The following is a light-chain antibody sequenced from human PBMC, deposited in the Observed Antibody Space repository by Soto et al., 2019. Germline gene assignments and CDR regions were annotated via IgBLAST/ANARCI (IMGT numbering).Light chain of an antibody. J-gene: IGLJ1*01. V-gene: IGLV2-11*01. Sequence: QSVLTQPRSVSGSPGQSVTISCTGTSSDVGVYNYVSWYQQYPGKAPKIMIYDVSKRPSGVPDRFSGSKSDNTASLTISGLQAEDEAYYCCCSYAGSYTFVFGIGTKVTVL. CDR1: SSDVGVYNY. CDR3: CSYAGSYTFV. CDR2: DVS.